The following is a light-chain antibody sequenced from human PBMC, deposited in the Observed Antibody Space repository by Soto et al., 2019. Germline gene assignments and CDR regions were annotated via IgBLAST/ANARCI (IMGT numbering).Light chain of an antibody. CDR2: SAS. CDR1: QGIRNY. CDR3: QQAKTAPLT. J-gene: IGKJ4*01. Sequence: DIQMTQFPSSLAASVGDRATITSRASQGIRNYLVWYQQKPGKPPKPLIFSASTLQSGVPSRFSGSGSGTHFTLTISSLQPEDVATYYCQQAKTAPLTFGGGTRVEL. V-gene: IGKV1-27*01.